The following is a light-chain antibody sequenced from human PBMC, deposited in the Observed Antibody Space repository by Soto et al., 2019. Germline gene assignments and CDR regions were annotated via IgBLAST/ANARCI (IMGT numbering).Light chain of an antibody. Sequence: DIQMTQSPSSLSASVGDRVTITCRASQSIGINLNWYQQKPGEAPNLLIYAASSLQSGVPSRFSGSGSGTDFTLTISGLQPEDSALYYFQQSFSTPLSFGGGTKVEIK. CDR2: AAS. V-gene: IGKV1-39*01. CDR3: QQSFSTPLS. J-gene: IGKJ4*01. CDR1: QSIGIN.